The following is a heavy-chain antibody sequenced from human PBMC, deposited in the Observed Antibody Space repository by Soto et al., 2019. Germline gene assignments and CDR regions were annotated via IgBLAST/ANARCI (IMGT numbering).Heavy chain of an antibody. Sequence: GGSLRLSCSASGFTFSSYAMHWVRQALGKGLEYVSAISSNGGSTYYADSVKGRFTISRDNSKNTLYLQMSSLRAEDTAVYYCVRYCSSTSCYTNLDYWGQGTLVTVSS. CDR2: ISSNGGST. CDR1: GFTFSSYA. D-gene: IGHD2-2*02. CDR3: VRYCSSTSCYTNLDY. J-gene: IGHJ4*02. V-gene: IGHV3-64D*06.